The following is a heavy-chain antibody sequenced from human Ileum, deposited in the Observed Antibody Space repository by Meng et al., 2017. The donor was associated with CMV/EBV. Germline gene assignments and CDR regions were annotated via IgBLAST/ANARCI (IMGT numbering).Heavy chain of an antibody. D-gene: IGHD5-18*01. CDR3: ARAYPRSFKTAPTK. V-gene: IGHV3-30*04. J-gene: IGHJ4*02. Sequence: GGSLRLSCAASGFTFSSYSMHWVRQAPDKGLEWVAVISYDGSNKCYADSVKGRFTISRDNPKNTLYLQVDSLRADDTAVYYCARAYPRSFKTAPTKWGQGTLVTVSS. CDR1: GFTFSSYS. CDR2: ISYDGSNK.